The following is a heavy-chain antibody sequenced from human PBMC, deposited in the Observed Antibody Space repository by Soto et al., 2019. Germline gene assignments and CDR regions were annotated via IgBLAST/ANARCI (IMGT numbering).Heavy chain of an antibody. CDR3: ARAPVDCSSTSCYTGWFAP. V-gene: IGHV1-69*01. CDR1: GGTFSSYA. J-gene: IGHJ5*02. CDR2: IIPIFGTA. D-gene: IGHD2-2*02. Sequence: QVQLVQSGAEVKKPGSSVKVSCKASGGTFSSYAISWVRQAPGQGLEWMGGIIPIFGTANYAQKFQGRVTITADESTSTAYMELSSLRSEDTAVYYCARAPVDCSSTSCYTGWFAPWGQGTLVTVSS.